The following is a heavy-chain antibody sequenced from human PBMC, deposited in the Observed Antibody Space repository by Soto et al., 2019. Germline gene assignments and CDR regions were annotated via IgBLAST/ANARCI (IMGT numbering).Heavy chain of an antibody. J-gene: IGHJ4*02. CDR1: GFSLSTNGVG. V-gene: IGHV2-5*01. CDR3: AHRHFNKVAYFDY. Sequence: SGPTLVNPTQTLTLTCTVSGFSLSTNGVGVGWIRQPPGKALEWLAIVYWNDDKRYSPSLESRPTIARDASKNQVILIMTNMDPVDTATYYCAHRHFNKVAYFDYWGQGTLVTVSS. CDR2: VYWNDDK.